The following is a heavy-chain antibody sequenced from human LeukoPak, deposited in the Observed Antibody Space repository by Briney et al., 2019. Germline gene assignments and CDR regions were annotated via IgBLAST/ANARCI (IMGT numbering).Heavy chain of an antibody. CDR2: IYYSGST. V-gene: IGHV4-59*01. D-gene: IGHD4-11*01. J-gene: IGHJ5*02. CDR3: ARGGSLQLDP. CDR1: GGSISSYY. Sequence: SETLSLTCTVSGGSISSYYWSWIRRPPGKGLEWIGYIYYSGSTNYNPSLKSRVTISVDTSKKQFSLKLRSVTAADTAVYYCARGGSLQLDPWGQGTLVTVSS.